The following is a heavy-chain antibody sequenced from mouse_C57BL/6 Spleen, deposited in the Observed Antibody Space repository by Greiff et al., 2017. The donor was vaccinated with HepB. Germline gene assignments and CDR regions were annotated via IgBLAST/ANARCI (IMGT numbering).Heavy chain of an antibody. J-gene: IGHJ3*01. Sequence: EVNVVESGVGLVKPGGSLKLSCAASGFTFSSYAMSWVRQTPEKRLEWVATISDGGSYTYYPDNVKGRFTISRDNAKNNLYMQMSHLKSEDTAMYYCARLGVTTETWFAYWGHVTLVSVSA. CDR2: ISDGGSYT. D-gene: IGHD2-1*01. CDR3: ARLGVTTETWFAY. CDR1: GFTFSSYA. V-gene: IGHV5-4*03.